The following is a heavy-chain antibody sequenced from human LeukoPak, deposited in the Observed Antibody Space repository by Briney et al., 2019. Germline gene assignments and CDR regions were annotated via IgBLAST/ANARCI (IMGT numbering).Heavy chain of an antibody. CDR2: IWYDGSNK. CDR1: GFTFSSYG. D-gene: IGHD1-26*01. V-gene: IGHV3-33*06. J-gene: IGHJ3*02. Sequence: GGSLRLSCAASGFTFSSYGMPWVRQAPGKGLEWVAVIWYDGSNKYYADSVKGRFTISRDNSKSTLYLQMNSLRAEDTAVYYCAKDQFRWELLQAFDIWGQGTMVTVSS. CDR3: AKDQFRWELLQAFDI.